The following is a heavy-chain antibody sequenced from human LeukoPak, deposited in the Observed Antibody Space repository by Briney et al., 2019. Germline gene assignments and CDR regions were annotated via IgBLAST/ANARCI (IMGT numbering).Heavy chain of an antibody. Sequence: GGSLRLSCAASGFTFSSYGMHWVRQAPGKGLEWVAFIRYDGSNKYYADSVKGRFTISRDNSKNTLYLQMNSLRAEDTAVYYCARDDGQYSSGWTAYDAFDIWGQGTMVTVSS. V-gene: IGHV3-30*02. D-gene: IGHD6-19*01. CDR1: GFTFSSYG. CDR2: IRYDGSNK. CDR3: ARDDGQYSSGWTAYDAFDI. J-gene: IGHJ3*02.